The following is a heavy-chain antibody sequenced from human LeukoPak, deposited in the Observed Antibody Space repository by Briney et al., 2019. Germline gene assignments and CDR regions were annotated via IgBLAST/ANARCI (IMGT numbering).Heavy chain of an antibody. D-gene: IGHD1-26*01. CDR3: SVGATGVFDY. CDR1: GFTFSSYA. V-gene: IGHV3-30*14. Sequence: GGSLRLSCAASGFTFSSYAMHWVRQAPGKGLEWVAVISYDGSSKYYADSVKGRFTISRDNSKNTLYLQMNSLRAEDTAVYYCSVGATGVFDYWGQGTLVTVSS. J-gene: IGHJ4*02. CDR2: ISYDGSSK.